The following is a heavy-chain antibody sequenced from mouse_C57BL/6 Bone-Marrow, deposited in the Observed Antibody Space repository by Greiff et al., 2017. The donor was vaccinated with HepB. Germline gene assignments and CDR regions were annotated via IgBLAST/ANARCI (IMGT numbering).Heavy chain of an antibody. Sequence: EVQLVESGGGLVQPKGSLKLSCAASGFSFNTYAMNWVRQAPGKGLEWVARIRSKSNNYATYYADSVKDRFTISRDDSESMLYLQMNNLKTEDTAMYYCVRQNYGGDAMDYWGQGTSVTVSS. CDR2: IRSKSNNYAT. CDR3: VRQNYGGDAMDY. CDR1: GFSFNTYA. D-gene: IGHD1-1*02. V-gene: IGHV10-1*01. J-gene: IGHJ4*01.